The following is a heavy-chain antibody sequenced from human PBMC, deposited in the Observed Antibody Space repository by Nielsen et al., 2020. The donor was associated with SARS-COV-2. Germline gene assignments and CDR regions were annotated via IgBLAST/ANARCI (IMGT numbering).Heavy chain of an antibody. Sequence: GGSLRLSCAASGFTFDDYAMLWVRQAPGKGLEWVSGISWNSGSIGYADSVKGRFTISRDNAKNSLYLQMNSLRAEDTALYYCAKGAPPYSSSWYWEEWNYWGQGTLVTVSS. J-gene: IGHJ4*02. D-gene: IGHD6-13*01. CDR2: ISWNSGSI. V-gene: IGHV3-9*01. CDR3: AKGAPPYSSSWYWEEWNY. CDR1: GFTFDDYA.